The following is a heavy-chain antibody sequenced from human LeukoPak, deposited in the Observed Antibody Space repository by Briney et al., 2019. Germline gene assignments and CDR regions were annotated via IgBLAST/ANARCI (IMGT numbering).Heavy chain of an antibody. V-gene: IGHV3-48*02. J-gene: IGHJ4*02. D-gene: IGHD6-19*01. CDR3: ATYSSGWNDFDY. Sequence: GGSLRLSCAASGFTFSSYAMSWVRQAPGKGLEWVSYISSSSSSTIYYADSVKGRFTISRDNAKNSLYLQMNSLRDEDTAVYYCATYSSGWNDFDYWGQGTLVTVSS. CDR1: GFTFSSYA. CDR2: ISSSSSSTI.